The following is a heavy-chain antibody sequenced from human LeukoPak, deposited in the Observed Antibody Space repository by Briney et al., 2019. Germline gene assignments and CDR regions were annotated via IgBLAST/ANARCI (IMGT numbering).Heavy chain of an antibody. J-gene: IGHJ6*03. Sequence: GGSLRLSCAASGFTFDDYGMSWVRQAPGKGLEWVSGITWNGDDTGYADSVKGLFTISRDNAKNSLYLQMNSLRVEDTALYYCVRLSTASYYYYYMDVWGKGTTVTVSS. CDR3: VRLSTASYYYYYMDV. V-gene: IGHV3-20*04. CDR1: GFTFDDYG. CDR2: ITWNGDDT. D-gene: IGHD5/OR15-5a*01.